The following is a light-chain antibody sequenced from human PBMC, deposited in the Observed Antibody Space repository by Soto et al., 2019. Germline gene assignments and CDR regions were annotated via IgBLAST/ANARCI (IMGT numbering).Light chain of an antibody. CDR1: QRITNY. CDR3: QQYYSYPPT. Sequence: IRVTQSPSSLSASRGDTITITCRASQRITNYLAWYQHKPGRAPNLLLYDGSTLQGGVPSRFSGSGSGTDFSLTITSLHSEDVATYFCQQYYSYPPTFGQGTRVEI. J-gene: IGKJ1*01. V-gene: IGKV1-8*01. CDR2: DGS.